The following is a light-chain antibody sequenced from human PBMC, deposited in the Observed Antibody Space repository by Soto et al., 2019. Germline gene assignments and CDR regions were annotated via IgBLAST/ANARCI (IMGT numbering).Light chain of an antibody. J-gene: IGKJ5*01. V-gene: IGKV3-20*01. CDR1: QSVSSTY. CDR2: GAS. CDR3: QQYSNWPPFT. Sequence: IVLTQSPDTLSLSPGERATLSCRASQSVSSTYLAWFQQKPGQTPRLLISGASSRATGIPERFSGSGPGTDFTLTISSLQSADSAVYYCQQYSNWPPFTFGQVTRLAI.